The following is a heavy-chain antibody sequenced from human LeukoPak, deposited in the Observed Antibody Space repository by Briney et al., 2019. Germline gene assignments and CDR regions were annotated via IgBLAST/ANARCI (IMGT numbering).Heavy chain of an antibody. D-gene: IGHD3-10*01. J-gene: IGHJ6*03. CDR1: GYTFTSYG. CDR3: ARGSLADGGSGPNYMDV. Sequence: ASVKVSCKASGYTFTSYGISWVRQAPGQGLEWMGWISAYNGNTNYAQKLQGRVTMTTDTSTSTAYMELRSLRSDDTAVYYCARGSLADGGSGPNYMDVWGKGTTVTISS. V-gene: IGHV1-18*01. CDR2: ISAYNGNT.